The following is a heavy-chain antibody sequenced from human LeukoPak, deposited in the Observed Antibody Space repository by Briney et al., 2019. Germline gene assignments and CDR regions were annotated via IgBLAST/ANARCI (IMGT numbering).Heavy chain of an antibody. D-gene: IGHD5-18*01. V-gene: IGHV5-51*01. CDR2: IFPDDSDT. Sequence: GESLMISCKGSGYTFTTYWTGWVRQMPGKGLEWMGIIFPDDSDTRYSPSFQGQVTISADKSISTAYLQWSSLKASDTAVYYCARQTVNTAGDYFDFWGQGTLVTVSS. CDR1: GYTFTTYW. CDR3: ARQTVNTAGDYFDF. J-gene: IGHJ4*02.